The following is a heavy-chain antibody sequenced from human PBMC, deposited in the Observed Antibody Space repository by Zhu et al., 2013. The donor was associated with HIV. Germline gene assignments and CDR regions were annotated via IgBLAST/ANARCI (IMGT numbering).Heavy chain of an antibody. V-gene: IGHV1-3*01. J-gene: IGHJ4*02. CDR3: ARIEMATTSYDY. CDR1: GYTFTSYA. D-gene: IGHD5-12*01. CDR2: INAGNGNT. Sequence: QVQLVQSGAEVKKPGASVKVSCKASGYTFTSYAMHWVRQAPGQRLEWMGWINAGNGNTKYSQKFQGRVTITRDTSASTAYMELSSLRSEDTAVYYCARIEMATTSYDYWGQGTLVTVSS.